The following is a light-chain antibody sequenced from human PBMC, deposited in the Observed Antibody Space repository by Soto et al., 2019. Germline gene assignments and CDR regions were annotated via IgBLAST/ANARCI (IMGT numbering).Light chain of an antibody. Sequence: EIVLTQSPGTLSLSPGERATLSCRASQSVSSSCLAWYQQKPGQAPRLLIYGASSRATGIPDRFSGSGSGTDVTLTISRREPEDFAVYYCQQYGSSPSWTFGQGTEVEFK. CDR3: QQYGSSPSWT. V-gene: IGKV3-20*01. J-gene: IGKJ1*01. CDR2: GAS. CDR1: QSVSSSC.